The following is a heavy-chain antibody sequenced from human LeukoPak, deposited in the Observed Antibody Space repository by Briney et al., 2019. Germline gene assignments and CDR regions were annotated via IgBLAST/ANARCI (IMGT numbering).Heavy chain of an antibody. J-gene: IGHJ3*02. Sequence: GGSLRLSCAASGSTFSSYWMSWVRQAPGKGLEWVANIKQDGSEKYYVDSVKGRFTISRDNAKNSLYLQMNSLRAEDTAVYYCARAYYYDSSGPDAFDIWGQGTMVTVSS. V-gene: IGHV3-7*01. CDR3: ARAYYYDSSGPDAFDI. CDR1: GSTFSSYW. D-gene: IGHD3-22*01. CDR2: IKQDGSEK.